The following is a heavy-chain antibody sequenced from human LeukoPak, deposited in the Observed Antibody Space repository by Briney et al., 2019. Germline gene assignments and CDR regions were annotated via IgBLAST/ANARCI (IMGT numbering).Heavy chain of an antibody. J-gene: IGHJ4*02. CDR1: GFTFSSYG. V-gene: IGHV3-30*02. CDR2: IRYDGSNK. Sequence: PEGSLRLSCAASGFTFSSYGMHWVRQAPGKGLEWVAFIRYDGSNKYYADSVKGRFTISRDNSKNTLYLQMNSLRAEDTAVYYCAKDHAVTYAYDYWGQGTLVTVSS. CDR3: AKDHAVTYAYDY. D-gene: IGHD4-17*01.